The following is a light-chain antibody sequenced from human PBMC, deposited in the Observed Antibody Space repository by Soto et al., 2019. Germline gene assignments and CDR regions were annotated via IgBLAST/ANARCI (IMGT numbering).Light chain of an antibody. J-gene: IGKJ1*01. CDR2: GAS. CDR3: QQTYSTPRT. V-gene: IGKV1-39*01. CDR1: QSISRY. Sequence: DIQMTQSPSSLSASVGDRVTITCRASQSISRYLNWYQQKPGEAPKLLICGASSLQSGVPSWFSGSGSGTDFTLTMISLQPEDFATYYCQQTYSTPRTFGQGTKVELK.